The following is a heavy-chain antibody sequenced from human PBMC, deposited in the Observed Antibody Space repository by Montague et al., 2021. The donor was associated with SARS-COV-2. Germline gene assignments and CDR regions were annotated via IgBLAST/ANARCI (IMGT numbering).Heavy chain of an antibody. Sequence: SETLSLTCVVSGDSISTDNWWTWVRLPPGKGLEWVGEIYHTGSTKYKPSLKSRVSMSVDTSKNQFSLKLSSVTAADTAVYYCARVRWGEAARGTFYYGMDVWGQGTTVTVSS. J-gene: IGHJ6*02. CDR2: IYHTGST. CDR1: GDSISTDNW. V-gene: IGHV4-4*02. D-gene: IGHD6-13*01. CDR3: ARVRWGEAARGTFYYGMDV.